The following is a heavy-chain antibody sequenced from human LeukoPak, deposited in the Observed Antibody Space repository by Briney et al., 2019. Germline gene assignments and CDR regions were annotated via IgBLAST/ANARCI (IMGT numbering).Heavy chain of an antibody. CDR1: GFIFSTYA. J-gene: IGHJ3*02. CDR2: ISGNGDST. CDR3: AKDARWLAPGTFDN. D-gene: IGHD6-19*01. V-gene: IGHV3-23*01. Sequence: GGSLRLSCAASGFIFSTYAMTWVRQAPGKGLICVSGISGNGDSTFYADSVKGRFTISRDNSKKTLYLQMNSLRADDAAVYYCAKDARWLAPGTFDNWGQGTMVTVSS.